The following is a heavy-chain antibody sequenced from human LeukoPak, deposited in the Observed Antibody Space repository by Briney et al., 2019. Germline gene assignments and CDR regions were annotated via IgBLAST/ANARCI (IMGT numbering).Heavy chain of an antibody. V-gene: IGHV5-51*01. D-gene: IGHD6-6*01. CDR3: ARVGPSSSDGRYYYYGMDV. CDR1: GYSFTNYW. J-gene: IGHJ6*02. Sequence: GESLKISCKGSGYSFTNYWIGWVRQMPGKGLEWMGIIYPGDSDTRYSPSFQGQVTISADKSISTAYLQWSSLKASDTAMYYCARVGPSSSDGRYYYYGMDVWGQGTTVTVSS. CDR2: IYPGDSDT.